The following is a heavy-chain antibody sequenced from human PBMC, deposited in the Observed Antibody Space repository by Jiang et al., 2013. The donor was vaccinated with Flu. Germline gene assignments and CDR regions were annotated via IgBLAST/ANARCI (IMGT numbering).Heavy chain of an antibody. Sequence: GSGLVKPSETLSLTCTVSGGSISSYYWSWIRQPPGKGLEWIGYIYYSGSTNYNPSLKSRVTISVDTSKNQFSLKLSSVTAADTAVYYCARLGTEGSPDGDYWGQGTLVTVSS. CDR1: GGSISSYY. CDR2: IYYSGST. D-gene: IGHD2-15*01. CDR3: ARLGTEGSPDGDY. J-gene: IGHJ4*02. V-gene: IGHV4-59*08.